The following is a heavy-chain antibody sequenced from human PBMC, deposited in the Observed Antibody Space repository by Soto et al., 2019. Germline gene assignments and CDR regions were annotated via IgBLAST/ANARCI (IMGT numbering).Heavy chain of an antibody. CDR3: ARVERGTATTVVDAFDI. J-gene: IGHJ3*02. V-gene: IGHV4-34*01. Sequence: QVQLQQWGAGLLKPSETLSLTCAVYGGSVNSGNYYWSWIRQPPGKGLEWIGEMSHSGGTPFNPSRKSRVTISVDTSKTQFSLKVSSGPAADTALYYCARVERGTATTVVDAFDIWGPGTLVTVSS. CDR2: MSHSGGT. CDR1: GGSVNSGNYY. D-gene: IGHD1-1*01.